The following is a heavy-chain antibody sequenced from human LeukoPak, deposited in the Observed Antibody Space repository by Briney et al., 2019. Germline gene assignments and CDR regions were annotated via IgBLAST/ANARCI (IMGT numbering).Heavy chain of an antibody. D-gene: IGHD3-22*01. CDR2: ISYDGSNK. CDR3: AKDGDSSGYYHYYFDY. Sequence: PGGSLRLSCAASGFTFSSYAMSWVRQAPGKGLEWVAVISYDGSNKYYADSVKGRFTISRDNSKNTLYLQMNSLRAEDTAVYYCAKDGDSSGYYHYYFDYWGQGTLVTVSS. CDR1: GFTFSSYA. V-gene: IGHV3-30*18. J-gene: IGHJ4*02.